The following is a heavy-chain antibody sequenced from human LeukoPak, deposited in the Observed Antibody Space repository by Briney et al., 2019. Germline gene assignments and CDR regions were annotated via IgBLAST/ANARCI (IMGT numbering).Heavy chain of an antibody. CDR3: ATIGYGGWFYFDY. J-gene: IGHJ4*02. V-gene: IGHV3-21*01. Sequence: GGSLRLSCEASGFNFIDYTMNWVRQGPGKGLEWVSSISSSSSYIFYADSLKGRFTISRDNAKNSLYLQMNSLRAEDTAVYYCATIGYGGWFYFDYWGQGTLVTVSS. CDR2: ISSSSSYI. CDR1: GFNFIDYT. D-gene: IGHD6-19*01.